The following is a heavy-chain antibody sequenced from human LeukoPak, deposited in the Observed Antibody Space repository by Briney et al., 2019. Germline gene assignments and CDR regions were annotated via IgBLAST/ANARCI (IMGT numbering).Heavy chain of an antibody. CDR2: ISDSGSIT. CDR3: AKDARRTSGWYFFDY. V-gene: IGHV3-23*01. D-gene: IGHD6-19*01. J-gene: IGHJ4*02. CDR1: GFAFSSQA. Sequence: GGSLRLSCAASGFAFSSQAMGWVRQAPGKGRECVSVISDSGSITYYADSVKGRFTISRDNSKNTLFLQMNSLRAEDTAVYYCAKDARRTSGWYFFDYWGQGTLVTVSS.